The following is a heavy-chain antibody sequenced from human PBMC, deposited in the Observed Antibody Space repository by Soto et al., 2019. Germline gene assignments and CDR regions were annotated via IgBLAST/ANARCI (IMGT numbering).Heavy chain of an antibody. CDR2: IKQDGSEK. CDR1: GFTFSSYW. V-gene: IGHV3-7*01. D-gene: IGHD6-13*01. CDR3: ARVWSSWRGYYYYYYMDV. J-gene: IGHJ6*03. Sequence: GGSLRLSCAASGFTFSSYWMSWVRQAPGKGLEWVANIKQDGSEKYYVDSVKGRFTISRDNAKNSLYLQMNSLRAEDTAVYYCARVWSSWRGYYYYYYMDVWGKGTTVTVSS.